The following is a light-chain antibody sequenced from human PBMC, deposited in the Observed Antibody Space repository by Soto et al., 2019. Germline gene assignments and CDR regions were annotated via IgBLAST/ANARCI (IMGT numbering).Light chain of an antibody. CDR3: CSFAGSNTLV. CDR2: DVT. CDR1: TSDVGGYNF. J-gene: IGLJ3*02. V-gene: IGLV2-11*01. Sequence: QSALTQPRSVSGSPGQSVTISCTGTTSDVGGYNFVSWYQHQPSKAPKLMIYDVTKRPSGVPDRFSGSKSGNTASLTISGLQAEDEADYYCCSFAGSNTLVFGGGTKLTVL.